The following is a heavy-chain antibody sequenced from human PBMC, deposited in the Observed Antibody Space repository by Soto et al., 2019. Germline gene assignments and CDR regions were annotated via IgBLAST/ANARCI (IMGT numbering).Heavy chain of an antibody. CDR1: GGSISSGGYY. Sequence: QVQLQESGPGLVKPSQTLSLTCTVSGGSISSGGYYWSWIRQHPGKGLEGIGYIYYSGSTYYNPSLKSRVTISVDTSKNQFSLKLSSVTAADTAVYYCARFLPYGDYVGDWFDPWGQGTLVTVSS. D-gene: IGHD4-17*01. CDR3: ARFLPYGDYVGDWFDP. V-gene: IGHV4-31*03. J-gene: IGHJ5*02. CDR2: IYYSGST.